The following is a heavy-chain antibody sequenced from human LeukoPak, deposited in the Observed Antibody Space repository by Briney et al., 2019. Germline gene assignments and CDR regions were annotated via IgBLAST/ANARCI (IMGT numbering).Heavy chain of an antibody. CDR2: ISNSGSTL. J-gene: IGHJ4*02. D-gene: IGHD3-10*01. Sequence: PGGSLRPSCPASGFAFSDFYMFWIRPAPGNGPEWISYISNSGSTLYYADSVKGRFTISRDNDKNLLYLQMNSLRADDTAVYYCARDALGSYDYWGQGTLVTVSS. V-gene: IGHV3-11*01. CDR3: ARDALGSYDY. CDR1: GFAFSDFY.